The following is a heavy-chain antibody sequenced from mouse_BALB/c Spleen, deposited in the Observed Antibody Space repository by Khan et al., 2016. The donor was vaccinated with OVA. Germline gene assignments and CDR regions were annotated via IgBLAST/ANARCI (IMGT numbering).Heavy chain of an antibody. CDR3: TRRNWDVAWFAY. CDR1: GYTFTRSW. J-gene: IGHJ3*01. D-gene: IGHD4-1*01. CDR2: IYPGNSDT. V-gene: IGHV1-5*01. Sequence: VQLQQSGTVLARPGASVKMSCKASGYTFTRSWMHWVKQRPGQGLEWIGAIYPGNSDTNYNEKFKGKAKLTAVTSTSTAYMELSSLTNEDSAVYYCTRRNWDVAWFAYWGQGTLVTVSA.